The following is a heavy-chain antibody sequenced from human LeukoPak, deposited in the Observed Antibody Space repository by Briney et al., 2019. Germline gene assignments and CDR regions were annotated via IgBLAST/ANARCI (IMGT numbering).Heavy chain of an antibody. CDR3: ARRVAVAGTYYYYYYMDV. CDR2: INPNSGGT. V-gene: IGHV1-2*02. Sequence: GASVKVSCKASGYTFTGYYMHWVRQAPGQGLEWMGWINPNSGGTGYAQKFQGRVTMTRNTSISTAYMELSSLRSEDTAVYYCARRVAVAGTYYYYYYMDVWGKGTTVTISS. CDR1: GYTFTGYY. D-gene: IGHD6-19*01. J-gene: IGHJ6*03.